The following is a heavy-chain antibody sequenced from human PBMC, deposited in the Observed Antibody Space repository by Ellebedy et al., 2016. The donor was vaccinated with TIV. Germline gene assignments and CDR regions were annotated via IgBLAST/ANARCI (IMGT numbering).Heavy chain of an antibody. CDR3: ARDEERVTIFGVVISNWFDP. V-gene: IGHV1-46*01. J-gene: IGHJ5*02. D-gene: IGHD3-3*01. CDR1: GYTFTSYY. Sequence: ASVKVSXXASGYTFTSYYMHWVRQAPGQGLEWMGIINPSGGSTSYAQKFQGRVTMTRDTSTSTVYMELSSLRSEDTAVYYCARDEERVTIFGVVISNWFDPWGQGTLVTVSS. CDR2: INPSGGST.